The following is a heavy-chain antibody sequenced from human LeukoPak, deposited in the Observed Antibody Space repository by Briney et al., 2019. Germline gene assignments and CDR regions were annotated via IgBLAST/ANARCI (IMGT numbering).Heavy chain of an antibody. CDR1: GGSISSYY. J-gene: IGHJ4*02. CDR2: IYYSGST. D-gene: IGHD3-22*01. CDR3: AREAYYYDSSGYSYPSFDY. Sequence: SETLSLTCTVSGGSISSYYWSWIRQPPGKGLEWIGYIYYSGSTNYNPSLKSRVTISVDTSKNQFSLKLSSVIAADTAVYYCAREAYYYDSSGYSYPSFDYWGQGTLVTVSS. V-gene: IGHV4-59*01.